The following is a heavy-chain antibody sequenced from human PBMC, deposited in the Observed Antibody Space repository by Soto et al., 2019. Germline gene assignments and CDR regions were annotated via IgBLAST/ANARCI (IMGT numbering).Heavy chain of an antibody. V-gene: IGHV1-18*01. CDR2: ISAFNGNT. CDR3: ARSYYLADAFDV. Sequence: ASVKVSCKASGFRFSDHGFNWLRQAPGQGLEWMGWISAFNGNTETAQGLQDRVTMTTDSSTTTAHMDLTNLTTDDTAIYYCARSYYLADAFDVWGQGTMVTVSS. J-gene: IGHJ3*01. CDR1: GFRFSDHG. D-gene: IGHD3-16*01.